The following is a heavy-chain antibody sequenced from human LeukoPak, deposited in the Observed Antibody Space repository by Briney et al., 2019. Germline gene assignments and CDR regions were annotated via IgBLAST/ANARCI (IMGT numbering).Heavy chain of an antibody. CDR3: ASTIAAADPYYYYYYMDV. J-gene: IGHJ6*03. D-gene: IGHD6-13*01. CDR1: GGSISSYY. Sequence: KSSETLSLTCTVSGGSISSYYWSWIRQPAGKGLEWIGRIYTSGSTNYNPSLKSRVTMSVDTSKNQFSLKLSSVTAADTAVYYCASTIAAADPYYYYYYMDVWGKGTTVTVSS. CDR2: IYTSGST. V-gene: IGHV4-4*07.